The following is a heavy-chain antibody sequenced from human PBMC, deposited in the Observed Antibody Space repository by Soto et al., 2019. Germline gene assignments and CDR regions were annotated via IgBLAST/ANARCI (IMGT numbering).Heavy chain of an antibody. CDR3: ARDRGVAPPVAGNTHYYYYMDV. Sequence: QDQLVQSGVEVKKPGASVKVSCKASGYSFTNYGITWVRQAPGQGFEWMGWLRAYNGNTNYAQKLQGRVTMTTDASTSTAYLELRSLRSDDTAVYYCARDRGVAPPVAGNTHYYYYMDVWGKGTTVTVSS. V-gene: IGHV1-18*01. CDR2: LRAYNGNT. CDR1: GYSFTNYG. J-gene: IGHJ6*03. D-gene: IGHD6-19*01.